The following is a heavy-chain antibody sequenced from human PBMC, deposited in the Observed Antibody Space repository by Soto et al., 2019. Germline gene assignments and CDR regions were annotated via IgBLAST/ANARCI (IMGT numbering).Heavy chain of an antibody. D-gene: IGHD3-3*01. CDR2: INSDGSST. J-gene: IGHJ6*02. Sequence: GGSLRLSCAASGFTFSSYWMHWVRQAPGKGLVWVSRINSDGSSTSYADSVKGRFTISRDNAKNTLYLQMNSLRAEDTAVYYCAREVYDFWSGYYMYYYGMDVWGQGTTVTVSS. CDR1: GFTFSSYW. V-gene: IGHV3-74*01. CDR3: AREVYDFWSGYYMYYYGMDV.